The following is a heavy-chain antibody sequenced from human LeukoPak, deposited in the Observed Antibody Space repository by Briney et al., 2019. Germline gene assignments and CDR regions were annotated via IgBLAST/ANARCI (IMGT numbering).Heavy chain of an antibody. CDR2: ISYDGSNE. D-gene: IGHD6-6*01. J-gene: IGHJ4*02. Sequence: GGSLRLSCAASGFTFSTYAMHWVRQAPGKGLEWVAVISYDGSNEYYADSVKGRFTISRDSSKNTLYLQMNSLRAEDTAVYYCASDVPLDYWGQGTLVTVSS. CDR3: ASDVPLDY. V-gene: IGHV3-30*04. CDR1: GFTFSTYA.